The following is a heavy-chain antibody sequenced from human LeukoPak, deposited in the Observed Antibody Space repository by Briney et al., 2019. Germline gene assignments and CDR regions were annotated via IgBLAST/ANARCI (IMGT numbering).Heavy chain of an antibody. Sequence: PGGSLGLSCAASGFTFSSYAMSWVRQAPGKGLEWVSAISGSGGSTYYADSVKGRFTISRDNSKNTLYLQMNSLRAEDTAVYYCAKRGDYGGNSGAFDIWGQGTMVTVSS. CDR2: ISGSGGST. CDR3: AKRGDYGGNSGAFDI. D-gene: IGHD4-23*01. J-gene: IGHJ3*02. CDR1: GFTFSSYA. V-gene: IGHV3-23*01.